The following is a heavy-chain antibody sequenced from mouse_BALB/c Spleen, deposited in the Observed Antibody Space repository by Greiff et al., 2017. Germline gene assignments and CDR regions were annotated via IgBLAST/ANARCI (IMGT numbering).Heavy chain of an antibody. CDR2: ISSGGSYT. J-gene: IGHJ1*01. CDR3: ARLRDGNYVGYFDV. Sequence: EVKVVESGGGLVKPGGSLKLSCAASGFTFSSYAMSWVRQAPEKRLEWVATISSGGSYTYYPDSVKGRFTISRDNAKNTLYLQMSSLRSEDTAMYYCARLRDGNYVGYFDVWGAGTTVTVSS. CDR1: GFTFSSYA. D-gene: IGHD2-1*01. V-gene: IGHV5-9-3*01.